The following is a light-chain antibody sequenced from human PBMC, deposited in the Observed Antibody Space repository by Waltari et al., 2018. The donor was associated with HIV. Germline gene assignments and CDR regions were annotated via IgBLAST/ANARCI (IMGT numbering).Light chain of an antibody. CDR1: GSDIGLYDL. J-gene: IGLJ2*01. Sequence: QSALTQPASLSGSPGQSITITCSGTGSDIGLYDLVSWYRKEPGKAPRLLIYGVSNRPSEISRRFSGSKARTTASLTISALQADDEGDYYCSAYTMSGSLVFGGGTKLTVL. V-gene: IGLV2-14*01. CDR2: GVS. CDR3: SAYTMSGSLV.